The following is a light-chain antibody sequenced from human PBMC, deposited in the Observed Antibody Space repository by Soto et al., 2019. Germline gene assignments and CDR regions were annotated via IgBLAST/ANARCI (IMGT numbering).Light chain of an antibody. CDR1: SSDVRNYHL. Sequence: QSVLTQPASVSGSPGQSITISCTGSSSDVRNYHLVSWYQQHPGKAPKLMIYDVSKRPSGVPDRFSGSKSGNTASLTVSGLQAEDEADYYCTSYAGTNNFYVYVFGTGTKVTVL. V-gene: IGLV2-8*01. CDR3: TSYAGTNNFYVYV. J-gene: IGLJ1*01. CDR2: DVS.